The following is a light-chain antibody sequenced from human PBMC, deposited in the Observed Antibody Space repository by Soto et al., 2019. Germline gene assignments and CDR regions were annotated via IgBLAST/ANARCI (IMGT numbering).Light chain of an antibody. Sequence: QSVLTQPASVSGSPGQSITISCTGTTSEVGSYDLVSWYQQHPGKAPKIMIYEVSKRPSGDSNRFSGSKSGNTASLTISGLQAEDEADYYCCSYAGGRSPYVFGTGTKVTV. CDR1: TSEVGSYDL. V-gene: IGLV2-23*02. J-gene: IGLJ1*01. CDR2: EVS. CDR3: CSYAGGRSPYV.